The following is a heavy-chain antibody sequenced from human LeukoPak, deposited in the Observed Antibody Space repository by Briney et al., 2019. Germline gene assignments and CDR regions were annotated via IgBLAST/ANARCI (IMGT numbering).Heavy chain of an antibody. CDR1: GYSFISYW. D-gene: IGHD3-9*01. CDR3: AADLSYYDILTGYLV. Sequence: GESLKISCKGSGYSFISYWIGWARQMPGKGLEWMGIIYPGDSDTRYSPSFQGHVTISADKSISTAYLQWSSLKASDTAMYYCAADLSYYDILTGYLVWGQGTTVTVSS. J-gene: IGHJ6*02. CDR2: IYPGDSDT. V-gene: IGHV5-51*01.